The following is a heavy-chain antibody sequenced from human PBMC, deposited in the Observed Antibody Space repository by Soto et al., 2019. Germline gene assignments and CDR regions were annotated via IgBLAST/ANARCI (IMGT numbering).Heavy chain of an antibody. CDR1: GGSISSADYY. V-gene: IGHV4-30-4*01. Sequence: TPESLSLTCTVSGGSISSADYYWIWLRQPPGKGLEWIGYIYYSGSTYYNPSLKRPGTISVDTTKNQFSLKLSSVTAADTAVYYCDRAYYYGSGIYSHPDWFDPWVQATLVTVSS. CDR3: DRAYYYGSGIYSHPDWFDP. D-gene: IGHD3-10*01. CDR2: IYYSGST. J-gene: IGHJ5*02.